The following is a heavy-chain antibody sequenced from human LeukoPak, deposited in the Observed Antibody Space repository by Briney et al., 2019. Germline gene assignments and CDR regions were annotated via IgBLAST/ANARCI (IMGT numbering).Heavy chain of an antibody. CDR1: GFTFSDYY. CDR3: ARGVLWSGDFYFDY. J-gene: IGHJ4*02. D-gene: IGHD3-3*01. CDR2: IRNKANSYTT. V-gene: IGHV3-72*01. Sequence: GGPLRLSCAVSGFTFSDYYMDWVRQAPGKGLEWVGRIRNKANSYTTEYAASVKGRFTISRDDSKNSLYLQMNSLKAEDTAVYYCARGVLWSGDFYFDYWGQGPLLTVSS.